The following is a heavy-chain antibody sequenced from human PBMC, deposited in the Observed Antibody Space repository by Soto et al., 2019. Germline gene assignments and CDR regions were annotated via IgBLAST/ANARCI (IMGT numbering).Heavy chain of an antibody. CDR1: GGSISARNW. D-gene: IGHD3-22*01. CDR2: VFHNGDT. J-gene: IGHJ4*02. Sequence: SETLSLTCVVSGGSISARNWWSWVRQAPGKGLEWIGEVFHNGDTTYSPSLRSRVTISVDKSRNQFSLHLTSVTAADTAVYYCTRLIYDSRLNYFYFDLWGQGALVTVSS. CDR3: TRLIYDSRLNYFYFDL. V-gene: IGHV4-4*02.